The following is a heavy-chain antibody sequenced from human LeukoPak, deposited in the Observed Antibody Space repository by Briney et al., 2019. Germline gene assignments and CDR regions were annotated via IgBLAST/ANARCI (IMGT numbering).Heavy chain of an antibody. CDR1: GYTFTSYA. J-gene: IGHJ1*01. Sequence: ASVKVSCKASGYTFTSYAMNWVRQAPGQGLEWMGWINTNTGDPTYAQGFTGRFVLSLDTSVSTAYLQISSLKAEDTAVFYCARGPSGSYGSEYFQHWGQGTLVTVSS. CDR3: ARGPSGSYGSEYFQH. CDR2: INTNTGDP. D-gene: IGHD1-26*01. V-gene: IGHV7-4-1*02.